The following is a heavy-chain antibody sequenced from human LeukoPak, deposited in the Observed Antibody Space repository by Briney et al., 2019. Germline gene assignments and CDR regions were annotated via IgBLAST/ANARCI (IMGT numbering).Heavy chain of an antibody. D-gene: IGHD2-2*02. CDR3: ARDPRYCSSTSCYIGDY. J-gene: IGHJ4*02. Sequence: PGGSLRLSCAASGFTFSSYSMNWVRQAPGKGLEWVSSISSSSSYIYYADSVKGRFTISRDNAKNSLYLQMNSLRAEDTVVYYCARDPRYCSSTSCYIGDYWGQGTLVTVSS. V-gene: IGHV3-21*01. CDR2: ISSSSSYI. CDR1: GFTFSSYS.